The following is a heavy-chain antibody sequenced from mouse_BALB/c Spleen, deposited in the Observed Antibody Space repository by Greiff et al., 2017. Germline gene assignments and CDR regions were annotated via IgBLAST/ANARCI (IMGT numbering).Heavy chain of an antibody. D-gene: IGHD2-1*01. CDR3: ASYSWFAY. CDR2: ISYSGST. CDR1: GYSITSDYA. V-gene: IGHV3-2*02. J-gene: IGHJ3*01. Sequence: VQLQESGPGLVKPSQSLSLTCTVTGYSITSDYAWNWIRQFPGNKLEWMGYISYSGSTSYNPSLKSRISITRDTSKNQFFLQLNSVTTEDTATYYCASYSWFAYWGQGTLVTVSA.